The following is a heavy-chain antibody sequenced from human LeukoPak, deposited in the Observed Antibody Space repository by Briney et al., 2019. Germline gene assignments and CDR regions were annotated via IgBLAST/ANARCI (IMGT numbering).Heavy chain of an antibody. D-gene: IGHD3-22*01. J-gene: IGHJ5*02. CDR1: GGTFSSYA. CDR2: IIPIFGTA. Sequence: SVKVSCKASGGTFSSYAISWVRQAPGQGPEWMGGIIPIFGTANYAQKFQGRVTITTDESTSTAYMELSSLRSEDTAVYYCARGSSYYDSSGYSEGWYWFDPWGQGTLVTVSS. V-gene: IGHV1-69*05. CDR3: ARGSSYYDSSGYSEGWYWFDP.